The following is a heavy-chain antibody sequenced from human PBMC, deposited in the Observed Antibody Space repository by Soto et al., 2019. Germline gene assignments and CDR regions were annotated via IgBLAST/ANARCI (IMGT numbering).Heavy chain of an antibody. V-gene: IGHV4-31*03. CDR2: IYYSATT. D-gene: IGHD5-18*01. CDR1: GGSMRTGGYY. Sequence: SETLSLTCTVSGGSMRTGGYYWSWIRQHPGKGLEWIGYIYYSATTYYNPSLKRRLTISVDTSKNQFSLKLSSVTAADTAVYYCASESYSFGRAFDIWGHGTLVPVSS. CDR3: ASESYSFGRAFDI. J-gene: IGHJ4*01.